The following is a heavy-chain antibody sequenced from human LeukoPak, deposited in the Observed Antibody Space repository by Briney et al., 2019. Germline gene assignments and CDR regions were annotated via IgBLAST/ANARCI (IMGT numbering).Heavy chain of an antibody. D-gene: IGHD3-3*01. CDR2: LSGSGYYT. V-gene: IGHV3-23*01. J-gene: IGHJ6*03. CDR3: AKMEGQRLYDYCMDV. Sequence: GRSLRLSCAASGFAFSNFAMSWVRQAPGKGLEWVSALSGSGYYTYYVESVKGRFTISRDNSKNTLYLHMNSLRADDTAVYYCAKMEGQRLYDYCMDVWGRGTTVTVSS. CDR1: GFAFSNFA.